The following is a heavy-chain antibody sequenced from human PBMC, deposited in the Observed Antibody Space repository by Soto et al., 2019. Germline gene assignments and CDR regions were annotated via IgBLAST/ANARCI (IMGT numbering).Heavy chain of an antibody. CDR3: ARDYMGRGVMRWFDP. CDR2: IYHSGST. Sequence: QVQLQESGPGLVKPSGTLSLTCAVSGGSISSSNWWRWVRQPPGKGLEWIGEIYHSGSTNYNPSLKSRVTISVDKSKYQFSLKLSSVIAADTAVYECARDYMGRGVMRWFDPWGQGTLVTVSS. J-gene: IGHJ5*02. V-gene: IGHV4-4*02. D-gene: IGHD3-10*01. CDR1: GGSISSSNW.